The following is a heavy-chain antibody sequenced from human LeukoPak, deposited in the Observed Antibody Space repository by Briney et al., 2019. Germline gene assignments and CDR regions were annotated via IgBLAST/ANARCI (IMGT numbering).Heavy chain of an antibody. V-gene: IGHV4-30-4*08. CDR3: ARSSLYSSRWFFDY. D-gene: IGHD6-13*01. J-gene: IGHJ4*02. CDR2: IYYSGST. Sequence: SETLPLTCTVSGGSISSSSYYWSWIRQPPGKGLEWIGYIYYSGSTYYNPSLKSRVTLSVDTSKNQFSLKLSSVTAADTAVYYCARSSLYSSRWFFDYWGQGTLVTVSS. CDR1: GGSISSSSYY.